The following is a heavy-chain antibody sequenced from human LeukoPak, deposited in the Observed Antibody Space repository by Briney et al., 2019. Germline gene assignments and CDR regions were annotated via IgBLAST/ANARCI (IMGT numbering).Heavy chain of an antibody. CDR1: GGTFSSYT. V-gene: IGHV1-69*01. Sequence: SVKVSCKASGGTFSSYTISWVRQAPGQGLEWMGGIIPIFGTANYAQKFQGRVTITADESTSTAYMELSSLRSEDTAVYYCARQQQLVLAGAFDIWGQGTMVTVSS. CDR2: IIPIFGTA. D-gene: IGHD6-13*01. J-gene: IGHJ3*02. CDR3: ARQQQLVLAGAFDI.